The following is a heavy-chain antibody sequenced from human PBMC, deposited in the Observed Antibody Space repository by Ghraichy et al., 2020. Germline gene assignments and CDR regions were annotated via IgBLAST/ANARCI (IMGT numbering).Heavy chain of an antibody. J-gene: IGHJ3*02. Sequence: GESLNISCAASGFTFSSYSMNWVRQTPGKGLEWVSSISSSSSYIYYADSVKGRFTISRDNAKNSLYLQMNSLRAEDTAVYYCARDHDIVVVVAATPDDDAFDIWGQGTMVTVSS. CDR1: GFTFSSYS. V-gene: IGHV3-21*01. D-gene: IGHD2-15*01. CDR2: ISSSSSYI. CDR3: ARDHDIVVVVAATPDDDAFDI.